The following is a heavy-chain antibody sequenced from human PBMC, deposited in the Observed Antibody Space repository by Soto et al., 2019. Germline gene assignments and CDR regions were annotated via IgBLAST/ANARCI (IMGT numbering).Heavy chain of an antibody. CDR2: ISSSGSTI. Sequence: GGSLRLSCAASGFTFSSYEMNWVRQAPGKGLEWVSYISSSGSTIYYADSVKGRFTISRDNAKNSLYLQMNSLRAEDTAVYYCARDHKGGYYYYGMDVWGQGTTVTV. CDR3: ARDHKGGYYYYGMDV. CDR1: GFTFSSYE. V-gene: IGHV3-48*03. J-gene: IGHJ6*02.